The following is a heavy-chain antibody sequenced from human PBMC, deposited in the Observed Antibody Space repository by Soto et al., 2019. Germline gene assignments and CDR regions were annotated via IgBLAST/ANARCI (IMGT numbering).Heavy chain of an antibody. J-gene: IGHJ6*02. CDR3: VRHAKLTTVTANVGYYYGLDV. CDR2: IGDSGGDT. CDR1: GFTFSSYD. V-gene: IGHV3-23*01. Sequence: GGSLRLSCAASGFTFSSYDMSWVRQAPGKGLEWVSVIGDSGGDTYYADSVKGRCTISRDNSKTTLYLQMNDLRAEDTAIYYCVRHAKLTTVTANVGYYYGLDVWGQGTTVTVSS. D-gene: IGHD4-4*01.